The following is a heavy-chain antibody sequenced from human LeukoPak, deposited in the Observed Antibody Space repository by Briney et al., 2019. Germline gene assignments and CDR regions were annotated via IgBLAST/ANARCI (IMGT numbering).Heavy chain of an antibody. CDR2: IYTGGST. CDR3: AREVSVNLGFDP. CDR1: GGSISSYY. D-gene: IGHD5/OR15-5a*01. J-gene: IGHJ5*02. V-gene: IGHV4-4*09. Sequence: PSETLSLTCTVSGGSISSYYWSWIRQPPGKGLEWIGYIYTGGSTNYNPSLKSRVTISVDTSKNQFSLKLSSVTAADTAVYYCAREVSVNLGFDPWGQGTLVTVSS.